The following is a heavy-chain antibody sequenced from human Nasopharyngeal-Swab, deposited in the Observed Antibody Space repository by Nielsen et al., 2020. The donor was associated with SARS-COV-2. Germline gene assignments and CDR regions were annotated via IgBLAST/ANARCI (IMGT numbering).Heavy chain of an antibody. Sequence: GESLKISCAASGFTFSNFAMSWVRQAPGKGLEWVSVIYSDGSRTYYADSVKGRFTISRDNSKSTLYLQMNSLRAEDTAVYYCAKDEQAIWGQGTLVTVSS. CDR3: AKDEQAI. CDR1: GFTFSNFA. D-gene: IGHD1/OR15-1a*01. V-gene: IGHV3-23*03. CDR2: IYSDGSRT. J-gene: IGHJ4*02.